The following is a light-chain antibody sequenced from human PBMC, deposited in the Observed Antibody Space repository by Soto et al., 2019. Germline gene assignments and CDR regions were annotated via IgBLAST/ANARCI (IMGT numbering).Light chain of an antibody. CDR2: AVS. Sequence: QSVLTQPRSVSGSPGQSVTISCTGTNSDVGRYNFVSWYQQLPGKAPKLLISAVSQRPSGVPDRFSGSKSGNTASLTIPGLQADDEADYFCYSYTASDIWVFGGGTKVTVL. V-gene: IGLV2-11*01. J-gene: IGLJ3*02. CDR1: NSDVGRYNF. CDR3: YSYTASDIWV.